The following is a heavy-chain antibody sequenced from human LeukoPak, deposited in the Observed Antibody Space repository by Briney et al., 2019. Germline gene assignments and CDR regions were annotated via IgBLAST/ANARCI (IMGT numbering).Heavy chain of an antibody. CDR1: GYTFTGYY. V-gene: IGHV1-2*02. D-gene: IGHD6-19*01. CDR2: INPNSGGT. CDR3: ARDRGIAVAYYYYYGMDV. J-gene: IGHJ6*02. Sequence: GASVKVSCKASGYTFTGYYMHWVRQAPGQGREWMGGINPNSGGTNYAQKFQGRVTMTRDTSISTAYMELSRLRSDDTAVYYCARDRGIAVAYYYYYGMDVWGQGTTVTVSS.